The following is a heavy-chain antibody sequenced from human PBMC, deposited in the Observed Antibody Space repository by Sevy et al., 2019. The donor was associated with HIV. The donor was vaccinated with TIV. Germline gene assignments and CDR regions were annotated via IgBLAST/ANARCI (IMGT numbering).Heavy chain of an antibody. V-gene: IGHV3-7*01. D-gene: IGHD2-2*01. Sequence: GGSLRLSCSASGLIFSNYWMSWVRQAPGKGLEWVANIKQDGSEKYYGDSVKGRFSISRDNAKNLVYLKTDSLRVEDTAVYYCVRAGGDTVVVTTAIGILVMDVWGQGTTVTVSS. CDR2: IKQDGSEK. CDR1: GLIFSNYW. CDR3: VRAGGDTVVVTTAIGILVMDV. J-gene: IGHJ6*02.